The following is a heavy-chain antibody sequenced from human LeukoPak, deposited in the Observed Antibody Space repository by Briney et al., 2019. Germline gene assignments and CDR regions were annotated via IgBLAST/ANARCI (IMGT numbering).Heavy chain of an antibody. D-gene: IGHD3-22*01. CDR1: GFTVNNYA. CDR2: VSGGGGST. Sequence: GGSRRLSCAASGFTVNNYAMGWVRQPAGKGLEWVSSVSGGGGSTFYTDTVKGRFTISRDNSKNTLSLQMNSLRAEDTAVYYCARGDYYDSSGPGGSDAFDIWGQGTMVTVSS. V-gene: IGHV3-23*01. J-gene: IGHJ3*02. CDR3: ARGDYYDSSGPGGSDAFDI.